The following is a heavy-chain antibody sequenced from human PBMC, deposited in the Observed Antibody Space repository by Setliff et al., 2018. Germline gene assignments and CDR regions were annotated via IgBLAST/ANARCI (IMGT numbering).Heavy chain of an antibody. CDR1: GDTFSSYA. Sequence: WASVKVSCKASGDTFSSYAITWVRQAPGQGLEWMGGIIPIFGTAKYAQKFQGRVTITADQSTRTAYMELSSLRSEDTAVYYCAIPSSGNFYFDYWGQGTLVTV. V-gene: IGHV1-69*13. J-gene: IGHJ4*02. D-gene: IGHD1-26*01. CDR3: AIPSSGNFYFDY. CDR2: IIPIFGTA.